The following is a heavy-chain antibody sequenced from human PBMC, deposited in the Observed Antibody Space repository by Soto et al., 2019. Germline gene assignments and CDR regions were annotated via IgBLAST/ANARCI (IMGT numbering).Heavy chain of an antibody. CDR2: IIPILGIA. V-gene: IGHV1-69*08. D-gene: IGHD4-17*01. CDR1: GGTISSYT. Sequence: QVQLVQSGAEVKKPGSSVKVSCKASGGTISSYTISWVRQAPGQGLEWMGRIIPILGIANYAQKFQGRVTITADKSTSTAYMELSSLRSEDTAVYYCARDPPSDYGVHVGYFQHWGQGTLVTVSS. CDR3: ARDPPSDYGVHVGYFQH. J-gene: IGHJ1*01.